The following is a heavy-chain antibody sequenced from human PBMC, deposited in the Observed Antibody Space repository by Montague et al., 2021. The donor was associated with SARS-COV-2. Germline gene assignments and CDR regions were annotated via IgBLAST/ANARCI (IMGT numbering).Heavy chain of an antibody. D-gene: IGHD2-21*01. J-gene: IGHJ6*02. CDR3: ARDRDWDDWCGMDV. CDR2: ISSSGGGSTK. V-gene: IGHV3-48*03. CDR1: GFIFSSYE. Sequence: SLRLSCAASGFIFSSYEMNWVRQAPGKGLGWISYISSSGGGSTKHYTDSVKGRFTTSRDNAKNSLYLQMNSLRVDDTAIYYCARDRDWDDWCGMDVWGQGTTVTVSS.